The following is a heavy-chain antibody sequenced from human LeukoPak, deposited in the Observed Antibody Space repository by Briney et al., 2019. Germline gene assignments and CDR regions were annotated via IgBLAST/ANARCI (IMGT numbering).Heavy chain of an antibody. V-gene: IGHV1-2*06. CDR3: ARGAMIVMRYDAFDT. D-gene: IGHD3-22*01. J-gene: IGHJ3*02. Sequence: ASVKVSCKASGYTFTGYYMHWVRQAPGQGLEWMGRINPNGGGTNYAQKFQGRVTMTRDTSISTAYMELSRLRSDDTAVYYCARGAMIVMRYDAFDTWGQGTMVTVSS. CDR1: GYTFTGYY. CDR2: INPNGGGT.